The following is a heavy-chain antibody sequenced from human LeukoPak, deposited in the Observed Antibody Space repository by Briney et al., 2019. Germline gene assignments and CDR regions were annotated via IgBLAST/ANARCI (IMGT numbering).Heavy chain of an antibody. CDR1: GDPISNFY. D-gene: IGHD6-19*01. CDR3: ARAGFGSGWHYFDY. J-gene: IGHJ4*01. Sequence: SETLSLTCTVSGDPISNFYWSWIRQPAEKGLEWIGRVYSSGSTNYNPSLKSRVSMSVDTSKNQYSLRLISVTAADTAVYYCARAGFGSGWHYFDYWGRGILVSVSS. V-gene: IGHV4-4*07. CDR2: VYSSGST.